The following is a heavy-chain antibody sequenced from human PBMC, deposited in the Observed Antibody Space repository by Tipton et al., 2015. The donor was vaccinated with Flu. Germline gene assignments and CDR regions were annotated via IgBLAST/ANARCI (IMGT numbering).Heavy chain of an antibody. CDR2: IYTSGSP. V-gene: IGHV4-4*07. J-gene: IGHJ4*02. D-gene: IGHD1-26*01. CDR1: GGSISSYY. Sequence: TLSLTCTVSGGSISSYYWSWIRQPAGKGLEWIGRIYTSGSPNYNPSLKSRVTMSLDTSKNQISLKLTSVTAADTAVYYCARVDLSGSYTADYWGQGTLVTVSS. CDR3: ARVDLSGSYTADY.